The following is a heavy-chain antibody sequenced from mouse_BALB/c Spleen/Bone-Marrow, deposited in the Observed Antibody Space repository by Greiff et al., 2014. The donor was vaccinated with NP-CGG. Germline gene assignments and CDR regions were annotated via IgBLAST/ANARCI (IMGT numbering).Heavy chain of an antibody. J-gene: IGHJ4*01. V-gene: IGHV1-63*02. Sequence: QVQLKESGAELVRPGTSVKMSCKAAGYTFTNYWIGWVKQRTGHGLEWIGDIYPGGGYTNYNEKFKGKATLTADTSSSTAYMQLSSLTSEDSAVYYCAIHGEAMDYWGQGTSVTVSS. CDR1: GYTFTNYW. CDR3: AIHGEAMDY. CDR2: IYPGGGYT.